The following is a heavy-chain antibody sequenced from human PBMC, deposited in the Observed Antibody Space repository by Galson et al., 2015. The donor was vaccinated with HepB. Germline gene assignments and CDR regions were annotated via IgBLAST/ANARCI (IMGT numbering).Heavy chain of an antibody. CDR2: VDHSGST. CDR1: GGPFIDYR. V-gene: IGHV4-34*01. D-gene: IGHD6-6*01. J-gene: IGHJ6*02. CDR3: ARAAAPYYYYGMDA. Sequence: ETLSLTCAMYGGPFIDYRWTWIRRSPGKGLEWIGAVDHSGSTNYNPSLKSRVTMSVDTIKKQFSLKLNSVTAADTGLYFCARAAAPYYYYGMDAWGQGTTVIVSS.